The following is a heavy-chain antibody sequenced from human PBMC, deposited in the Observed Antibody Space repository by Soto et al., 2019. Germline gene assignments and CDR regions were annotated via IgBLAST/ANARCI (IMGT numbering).Heavy chain of an antibody. CDR3: AREEGWAAAGTDYYYYGMDV. V-gene: IGHV3-33*01. Sequence: GGSLRLSCAASGFTFSSYGMHWVRQAPGKGLEWVAVIWYDGSNKYYADSVKGRFTISRDNSKNTLYLQMNSLRAEGTAVYYCAREEGWAAAGTDYYYYGMDVWGQGTTVTVSS. CDR1: GFTFSSYG. CDR2: IWYDGSNK. D-gene: IGHD6-13*01. J-gene: IGHJ6*02.